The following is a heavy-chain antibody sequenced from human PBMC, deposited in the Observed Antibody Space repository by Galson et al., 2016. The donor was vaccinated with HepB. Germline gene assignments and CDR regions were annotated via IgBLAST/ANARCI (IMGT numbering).Heavy chain of an antibody. CDR1: GYTFTNYA. CDR2: LNNNAGHP. V-gene: IGHV7-4-1*02. Sequence: SVKVSCKASGYTFTNYALNWVRQAPGQGLEWMGWLNNNAGHPTYDQGFTGRFVFSLDTSVSTAYLQISSLTAEDTAMYYCARGRGSVAVAGTITLYYFDYCGQGTLVTVSS. D-gene: IGHD6-19*01. CDR3: ARGRGSVAVAGTITLYYFDY. J-gene: IGHJ4*02.